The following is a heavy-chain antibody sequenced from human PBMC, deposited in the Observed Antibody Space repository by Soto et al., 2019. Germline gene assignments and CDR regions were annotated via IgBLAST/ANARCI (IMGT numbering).Heavy chain of an antibody. Sequence: SETLSLTCAVYGGSFSGYYWSWIRQPPGKGLEWIGEINHSGSTNYNPSLKSRVTISVDTSKNQFSLKLSSVTAADTAVYYCARDKRGYSYGYDQIPYGYGIPLDYWGQGTLVTVSS. CDR3: ARDKRGYSYGYDQIPYGYGIPLDY. CDR2: INHSGST. J-gene: IGHJ4*02. V-gene: IGHV4-34*01. CDR1: GGSFSGYY. D-gene: IGHD5-18*01.